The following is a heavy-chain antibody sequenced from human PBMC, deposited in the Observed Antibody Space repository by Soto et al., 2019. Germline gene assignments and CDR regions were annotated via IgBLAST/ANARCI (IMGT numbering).Heavy chain of an antibody. CDR3: ARDVQGYDILTGYYNVPWFDP. D-gene: IGHD3-9*01. CDR2: MNPNSGNT. V-gene: IGHV1-8*01. CDR1: GYPFTSYD. Sequence: ASLKVSCKSSGYPFTSYDMNWVRQATGQGLEWMGWMNPNSGNTGYAQKFQGRVTMTRNTSISTAYMELSSLRSEDTAVYYCARDVQGYDILTGYYNVPWFDPWGQGTLVTVSS. J-gene: IGHJ5*02.